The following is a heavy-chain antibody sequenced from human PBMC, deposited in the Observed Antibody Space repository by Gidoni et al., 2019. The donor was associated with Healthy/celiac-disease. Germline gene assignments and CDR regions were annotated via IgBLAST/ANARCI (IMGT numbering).Heavy chain of an antibody. Sequence: QVQLVGSGGGLVKPGGSLRLSCAASGFTFSDYYMSWIRQAPGTGLEGVAYMSSSDSIIFYADSVKALFAISRDNAKNSLYQQMNSLRAEDTTVEYCAVDWSVVVVVAAPWFDPWGQGTLVTVSS. D-gene: IGHD2-15*01. V-gene: IGHV3-11*01. J-gene: IGHJ5*02. CDR3: AVDWSVVVVVAAPWFDP. CDR1: GFTFSDYY. CDR2: MSSSDSII.